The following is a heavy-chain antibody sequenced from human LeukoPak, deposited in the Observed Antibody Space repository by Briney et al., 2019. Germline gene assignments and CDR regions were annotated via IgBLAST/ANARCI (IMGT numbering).Heavy chain of an antibody. Sequence: GASVKVSCKASGYTITGYYMHWVRQAPGQGLEWMGRINPNSGGTNYAQKFQGRVTMTRDTSISTAYMELSRLRSDDTAVYYCARDHPDIVVVPAAMGFWGQGTLVTVSS. J-gene: IGHJ4*02. CDR2: INPNSGGT. CDR3: ARDHPDIVVVPAAMGF. D-gene: IGHD2-2*01. V-gene: IGHV1-2*06. CDR1: GYTITGYY.